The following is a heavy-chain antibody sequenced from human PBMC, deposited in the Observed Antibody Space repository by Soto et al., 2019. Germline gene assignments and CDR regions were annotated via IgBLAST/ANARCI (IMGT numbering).Heavy chain of an antibody. CDR1: GFTFSNYS. D-gene: IGHD2-15*01. CDR3: ASLTVELADTSAFDI. Sequence: GGALRLSCAASGFTFSNYSMNWVRQAPGKGLEWVSSISSSTSYIYYTDSVKGRFTISRDNAKNSLYLQMNSLRAEDTAVYYCASLTVELADTSAFDIWGQGTKVTVSS. CDR2: ISSSTSYI. J-gene: IGHJ3*02. V-gene: IGHV3-21*01.